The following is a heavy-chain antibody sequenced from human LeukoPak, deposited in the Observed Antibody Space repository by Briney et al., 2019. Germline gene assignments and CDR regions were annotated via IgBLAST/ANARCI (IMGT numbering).Heavy chain of an antibody. D-gene: IGHD6-25*01. CDR3: ARDGTPMYSSGWVYMDV. J-gene: IGHJ6*04. CDR2: KQDGSEE. CDR1: GFTFSSYW. V-gene: IGHV3-7*01. Sequence: GGSLRLFCAASGFTFSSYWIKQDGSEEYYVDSVKGRFTISRDNAKNSLYLQMNSLRGEDTAVYYCARDGTPMYSSGWVYMDVWGKGTTVTISS.